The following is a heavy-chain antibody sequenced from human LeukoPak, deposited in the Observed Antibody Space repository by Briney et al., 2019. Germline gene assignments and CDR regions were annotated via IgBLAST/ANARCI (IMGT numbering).Heavy chain of an antibody. CDR3: ARSATSYYYGSERLTPFDY. V-gene: IGHV4-34*01. D-gene: IGHD3-10*01. Sequence: SETLSLTCAVYGGSFSGYYWSWLRQPPGKGLEWIGEINHSRGTNYIPSLKSRVTISVDTSKNQFSLKMSSVTAADTAVYYCARSATSYYYGSERLTPFDYWGQGTLVTVSA. J-gene: IGHJ4*02. CDR1: GGSFSGYY. CDR2: INHSRGT.